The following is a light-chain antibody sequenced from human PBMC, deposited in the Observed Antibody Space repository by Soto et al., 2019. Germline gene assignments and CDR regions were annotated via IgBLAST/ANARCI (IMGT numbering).Light chain of an antibody. Sequence: EIVMTQSPATLSVSPGEGATLSCRASQGIGDTLAWYQQKPGQTPRLLIYGASTRATDMPGRFSGRGSGTEFTLTISSLQSEDYAVYYCQQYRNWPRTFGQGTKVDIK. CDR1: QGIGDT. J-gene: IGKJ1*01. CDR2: GAS. V-gene: IGKV3-15*01. CDR3: QQYRNWPRT.